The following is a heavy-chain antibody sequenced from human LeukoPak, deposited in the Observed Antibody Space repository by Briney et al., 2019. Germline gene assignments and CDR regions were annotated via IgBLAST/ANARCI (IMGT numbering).Heavy chain of an antibody. Sequence: PGGSLRLSRAASGFTFSSYAMSWVRQAPGKGLEWVSAISGSGGSTYYADFVKGRFTISRDNSKNTLYLQMNSLRAEDTAVYYCAKDRVGYCSSTSCLWPVDYWGQGTLVTVSS. CDR2: ISGSGGST. V-gene: IGHV3-23*01. J-gene: IGHJ4*02. CDR3: AKDRVGYCSSTSCLWPVDY. D-gene: IGHD2-2*01. CDR1: GFTFSSYA.